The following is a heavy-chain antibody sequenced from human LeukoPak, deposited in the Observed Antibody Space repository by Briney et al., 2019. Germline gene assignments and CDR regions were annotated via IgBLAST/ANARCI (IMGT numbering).Heavy chain of an antibody. CDR2: ISAYNGNT. V-gene: IGHV1-18*01. Sequence: ASVKVSCKASGYTFTSYGISWVRQAPGQGLEWMGWISAYNGNTNYAQKLQGRVTMTTDTSTSTAYMELRSLRSDDTAVYYCARASRSLDEGFYNWFDPWRQGTLVTVSS. D-gene: IGHD3-3*01. J-gene: IGHJ5*02. CDR3: ARASRSLDEGFYNWFDP. CDR1: GYTFTSYG.